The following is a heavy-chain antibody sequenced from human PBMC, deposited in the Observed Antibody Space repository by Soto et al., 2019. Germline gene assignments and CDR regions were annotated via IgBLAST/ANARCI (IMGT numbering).Heavy chain of an antibody. D-gene: IGHD3-9*01. CDR3: ARQGGRYYDILTGYGPNFDY. CDR1: GYSFTSYW. CDR2: IYPGDSDT. Sequence: GESLKISCKGSGYSFTSYWIGWVRQMPGKGLEWMGIIYPGDSDTRYSPSFQGQVTISADKSISTAYLQWSSLKASDTAMYYRARQGGRYYDILTGYGPNFDYWGQGTLVTVSS. J-gene: IGHJ4*02. V-gene: IGHV5-51*01.